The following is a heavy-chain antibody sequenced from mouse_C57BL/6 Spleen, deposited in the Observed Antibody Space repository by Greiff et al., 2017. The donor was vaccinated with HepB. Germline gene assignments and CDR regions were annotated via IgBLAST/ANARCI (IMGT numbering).Heavy chain of an antibody. J-gene: IGHJ4*01. CDR1: GFTFSDYG. CDR3: ARSLFTTVVPYYAMDY. D-gene: IGHD1-1*01. V-gene: IGHV5-17*01. CDR2: ISSGSSTI. Sequence: EVQGVESGGGLVKPGGSLKLSCAASGFTFSDYGMHWVRQAPEKGLEWVAYISSGSSTIYYADTVKGRFTISRYNAKNTLFLQMTSLRSEDTAMYYCARSLFTTVVPYYAMDYRGQGTSVTVSS.